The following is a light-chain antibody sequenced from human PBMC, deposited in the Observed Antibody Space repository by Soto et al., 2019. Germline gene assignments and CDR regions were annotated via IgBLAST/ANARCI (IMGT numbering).Light chain of an antibody. J-gene: IGLJ1*01. CDR1: SSDVGGYNY. CDR3: SSYAGSNNYV. V-gene: IGLV2-8*01. Sequence: QSVLTQPPSASGSPGQSVTISCTGTSSDVGGYNYVSWYQQHPGKAPKLMIYEVSKRPSGVPDSFSGSKSGNTASLTVSGLQAEDEADYYCSSYAGSNNYVFGTGTKVTV. CDR2: EVS.